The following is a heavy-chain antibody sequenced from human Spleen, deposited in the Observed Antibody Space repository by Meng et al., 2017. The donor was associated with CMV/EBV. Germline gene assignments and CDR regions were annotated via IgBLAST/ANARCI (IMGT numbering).Heavy chain of an antibody. V-gene: IGHV4-34*01. D-gene: IGHD3-3*01. J-gene: IGHJ4*02. CDR1: GGSISRSGYY. CDR2: INHSGST. CDR3: AKDDSAYFDFRSGYSTPPDY. Sequence: SETLSLTCTVSGGSISRSGYYWSWIRQPPGKGLEWIGEINHSGSTNYNPSLKSRITISVDTSKNQFSLKLSSVTAADTAVYYCAKDDSAYFDFRSGYSTPPDYWGQGTLVTVSS.